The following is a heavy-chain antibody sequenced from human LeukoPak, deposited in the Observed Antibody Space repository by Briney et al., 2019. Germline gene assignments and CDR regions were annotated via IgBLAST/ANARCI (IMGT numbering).Heavy chain of an antibody. CDR2: INHSGST. CDR1: GGAFSGYY. D-gene: IGHD6-19*01. Sequence: SETPAPTRAVYGGAFSGYYWSWIRQPPGKGLEWIGEINHSGSTNYNPSLKSRVTISVDTSKNQFSLKLSSVTAADTAVYYCARFGSGWYYFDHWGQGTLVTVSS. CDR3: ARFGSGWYYFDH. V-gene: IGHV4-34*01. J-gene: IGHJ4*02.